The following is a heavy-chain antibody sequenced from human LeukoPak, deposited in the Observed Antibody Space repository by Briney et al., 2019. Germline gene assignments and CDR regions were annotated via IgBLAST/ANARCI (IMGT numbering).Heavy chain of an antibody. D-gene: IGHD3-10*01. J-gene: IGHJ3*02. CDR1: GGTFSSYV. V-gene: IGHV1-69*01. CDR2: IIPGFGTA. Sequence: GASVKVSGKASGGTFSSYVISWVRQAPGQGLEWMGGIIPGFGTANYAQKFQGTVTITADVSATTVYMVLNSLRSEDTAVYYCAREPEPAITLVRGEVFDIWGQGTMVIVSS. CDR3: AREPEPAITLVRGEVFDI.